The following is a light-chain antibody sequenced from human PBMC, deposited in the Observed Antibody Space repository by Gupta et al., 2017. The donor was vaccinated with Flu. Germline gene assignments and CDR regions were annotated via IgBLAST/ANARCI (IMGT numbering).Light chain of an antibody. CDR3: QQYNNWPRNT. V-gene: IGKV3-15*01. J-gene: IGKJ2*01. CDR1: QSVSSN. CDR2: GAS. Sequence: VMTQSPATLSVSPGERATLSCRASQSVSSNLAWYQQKPGQAPRLLIYGASTRATGIPARFSGSGSGTEFTLTISSLQSEDFAVYYCQQYNNWPRNTFGQGTKLEIK.